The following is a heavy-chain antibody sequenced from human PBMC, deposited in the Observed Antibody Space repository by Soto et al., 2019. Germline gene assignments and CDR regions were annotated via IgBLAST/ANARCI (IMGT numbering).Heavy chain of an antibody. Sequence: QVQLVESGGGVVQPGRSLRLSCAASGFTFSSYGMHWVRQAPGKGLEWVAVISYDGSNKYYADAVKGLINISIKNSNNTLDLQMNSLRAEKAAVYYAAQQLRLANYCGMGDWGQGTTVTVSS. V-gene: IGHV3-30*03. CDR3: AQQLRLANYCGMGD. J-gene: IGHJ6*02. CDR2: ISYDGSNK. D-gene: IGHD5-18*01. CDR1: GFTFSSYG.